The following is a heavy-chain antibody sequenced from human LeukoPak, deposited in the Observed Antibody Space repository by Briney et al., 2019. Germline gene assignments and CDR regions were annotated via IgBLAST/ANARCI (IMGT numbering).Heavy chain of an antibody. Sequence: SETLSLTCTVSGGSISSSSYYWGWIRQPPGKGLEWIGSIYYSGSTYYNPSLKSRVTISVDTSKNQFSLKLSSVTAADTAVYYCAREYRGVFTPGDSYYGLDVWGQGTTVTGSS. CDR1: GGSISSSSYY. V-gene: IGHV4-39*07. D-gene: IGHD3-16*02. CDR2: IYYSGST. J-gene: IGHJ6*02. CDR3: AREYRGVFTPGDSYYGLDV.